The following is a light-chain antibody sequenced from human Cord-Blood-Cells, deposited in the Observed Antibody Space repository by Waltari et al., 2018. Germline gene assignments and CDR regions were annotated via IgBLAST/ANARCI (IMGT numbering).Light chain of an antibody. CDR3: QSYDSSLSGYVV. J-gene: IGLJ2*01. CDR1: RSNIGAGYD. V-gene: IGLV1-40*01. Sequence: QSVLTQPHSVSGAPGQRVTISCTGSRSNIGAGYDVHWYQQLPGTAPKLLIYGNSNRPSGVPDRFSGSKSGTSASLAITGLQAEDEADYYCQSYDSSLSGYVVFGGGTKLTVL. CDR2: GNS.